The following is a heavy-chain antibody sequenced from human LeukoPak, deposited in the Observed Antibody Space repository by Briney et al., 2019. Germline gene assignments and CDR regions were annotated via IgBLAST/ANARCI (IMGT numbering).Heavy chain of an antibody. J-gene: IGHJ4*02. CDR3: ARDLYCSSTSCSDY. V-gene: IGHV1-2*02. D-gene: IGHD2-2*01. Sequence: ASETLSCNASGYGFTVSNIRWDWQCPGQGLEWRGWINPSSGGTNYAQKFQGRVTMTRDTSISTAYMELSRLRSDDTAVYYCARDLYCSSTSCSDYWGQGTLVTVSS. CDR1: GYGFTVSN. CDR2: INPSSGGT.